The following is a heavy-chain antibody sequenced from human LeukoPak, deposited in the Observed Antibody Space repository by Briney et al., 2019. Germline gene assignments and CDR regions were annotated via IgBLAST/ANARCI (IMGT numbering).Heavy chain of an antibody. CDR1: GGSISSGGYY. V-gene: IGHV4-31*11. CDR2: IYYSGST. Sequence: SETLSLTCAVSGGSISSGGYYWSWIRQHPGKGLEWIGYIYYSGSTYYNPSLKSRVTISVDTSKNQFSLKLSSVTAADTAVYYCARDLLGYSNYEGEWFDPWGQGTLVTVSS. J-gene: IGHJ5*02. CDR3: ARDLLGYSNYEGEWFDP. D-gene: IGHD4-4*01.